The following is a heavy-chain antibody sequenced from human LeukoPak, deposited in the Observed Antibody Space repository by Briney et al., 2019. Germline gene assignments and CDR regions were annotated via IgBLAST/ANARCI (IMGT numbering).Heavy chain of an antibody. D-gene: IGHD5/OR15-5a*01. CDR1: GYTFSLYW. J-gene: IGHJ4*02. Sequence: GGSLRLSCAASGYTFSLYWMSWVRQAPGKGLEWVANIKQDGSEKYYVDSVKGRFTISRDNARNSLYLQMNSLRAEDTAVYYCVSTATFDHWGQGTLVTVSS. CDR3: VSTATFDH. CDR2: IKQDGSEK. V-gene: IGHV3-7*05.